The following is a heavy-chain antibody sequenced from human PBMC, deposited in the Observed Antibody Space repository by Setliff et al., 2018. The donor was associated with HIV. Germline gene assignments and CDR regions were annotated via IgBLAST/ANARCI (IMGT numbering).Heavy chain of an antibody. CDR3: ARARGPPLPVLDF. J-gene: IGHJ4*02. CDR2: IYYRGSA. Sequence: PSETLSLTCTVSGGSITTTNYYWGWVRQSPGKGLEWIGVIYYRGSAYYNLSLQSRVTLSVDTSKNSFSLHLTSVTAADTAVYFCARARGPPLPVLDFWGQGTLVTVS. V-gene: IGHV4-39*07. D-gene: IGHD3-10*01. CDR1: GGSITTTNYY.